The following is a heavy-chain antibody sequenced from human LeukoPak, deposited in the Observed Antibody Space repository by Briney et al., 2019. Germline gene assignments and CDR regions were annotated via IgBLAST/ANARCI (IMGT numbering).Heavy chain of an antibody. V-gene: IGHV3-30*18. CDR2: IGYDGNNK. D-gene: IGHD6-13*01. Sequence: PGTSLRLSCAASGFTFSSYGMHWVRQAPGKGLEWVGVIGYDGNNKYYADSVKGRFTISRDNSKNTLYLQMNSLRAEDTAVYYCAKGKTSSSWLSNYWGQGTLVTVSS. CDR3: AKGKTSSSWLSNY. CDR1: GFTFSSYG. J-gene: IGHJ4*02.